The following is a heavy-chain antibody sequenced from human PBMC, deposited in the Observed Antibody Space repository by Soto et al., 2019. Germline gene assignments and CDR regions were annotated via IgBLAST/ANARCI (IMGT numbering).Heavy chain of an antibody. CDR2: IGPNPANT. J-gene: IGHJ4*02. CDR3: ATARHCSSDACPAAE. Sequence: EVQLLESGGGLVQPGGSLRLSCAASGFPFSTSGMLWVRQPPGEGLEWVSAIGPNPANTNYRESVKGRFTISRDNSRKTVVLQMSALSAEETVLYYCATARHCSSDACPAAEWGQGTLITVSS. CDR1: GFPFSTSG. V-gene: IGHV3-23*01. D-gene: IGHD2-2*01.